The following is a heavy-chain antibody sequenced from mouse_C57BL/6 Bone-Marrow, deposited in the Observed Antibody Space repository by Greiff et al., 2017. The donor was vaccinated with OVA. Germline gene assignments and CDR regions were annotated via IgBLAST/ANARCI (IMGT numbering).Heavy chain of an antibody. V-gene: IGHV1-81*01. CDR2: IYPRSGNT. CDR1: GYTFTSYG. CDR3: AIFTTVVEWYFDV. J-gene: IGHJ1*03. Sequence: QVQLQQSGAELARPGASVKLSCKASGYTFTSYGISWVKQRTGQGLEWIGEIYPRSGNTYYNEKFKGKATLTADKSSSTAYMELRSLTSEDSAVYFCAIFTTVVEWYFDVWGTGTTVTVSS. D-gene: IGHD1-1*01.